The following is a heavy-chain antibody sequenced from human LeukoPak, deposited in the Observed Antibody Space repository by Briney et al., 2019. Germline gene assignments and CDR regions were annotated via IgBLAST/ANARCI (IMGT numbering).Heavy chain of an antibody. CDR1: GYTFTSYG. CDR3: ARDLPYSSSWESIDY. V-gene: IGHV1-18*01. CDR2: ISTYNGNT. Sequence: SVKVSCKASGYTFTSYGIIWVRQAPGQGLEWMGWISTYNGNTNYAQKIQGRVTMTTDTSTSTAYMELRSLRSDDTAVYYCARDLPYSSSWESIDYWGQGTLVTVSS. D-gene: IGHD6-13*01. J-gene: IGHJ4*02.